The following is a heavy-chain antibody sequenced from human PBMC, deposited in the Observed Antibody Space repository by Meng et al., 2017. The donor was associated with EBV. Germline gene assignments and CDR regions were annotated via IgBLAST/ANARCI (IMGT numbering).Heavy chain of an antibody. J-gene: IGHJ4*02. Sequence: VNLGQSGCEVKKPGASGNVSCKGAEDNFNNFVISWVRQAPGPGLEWMGDITPVFGIANYAESFQGRVTISADTSTRTAYMDLSSLRSDDTAVYYCVRDLWLRIGECVWGQGTLVTVSS. D-gene: IGHD5-12*01. CDR1: EDNFNNFV. V-gene: IGHV1-69*17. CDR2: ITPVFGIA. CDR3: VRDLWLRIGECV.